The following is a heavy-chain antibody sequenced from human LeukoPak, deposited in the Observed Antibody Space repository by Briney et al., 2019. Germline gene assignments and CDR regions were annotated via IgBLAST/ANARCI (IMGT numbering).Heavy chain of an antibody. J-gene: IGHJ6*02. CDR3: ARDEGGTNVDTAMVYEFYYYYGMDV. CDR2: ISAYNGNT. V-gene: IGHV1-18*01. D-gene: IGHD5-18*01. Sequence: GASVKASCKASGYTFTSYGISWVRQAPGQGLEWMGWISAYNGNTNYAQKLQGRVTMTTDTSTSTAYMELRSLRSDDTAVYYCARDEGGTNVDTAMVYEFYYYYGMDVWGQGTTVTVSS. CDR1: GYTFTSYG.